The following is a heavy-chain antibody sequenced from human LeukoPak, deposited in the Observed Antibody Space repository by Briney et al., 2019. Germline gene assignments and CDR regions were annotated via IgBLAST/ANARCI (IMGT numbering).Heavy chain of an antibody. Sequence: ASVKVSCKASGGTFSSYAISWVRQAPGQGLEWMGRIIPILGIANYAQKFQGRVTITADKSTSTAYMELSSLRSEDAAVYYCASHNNWRFDYWGQGTLVTVSS. CDR3: ASHNNWRFDY. V-gene: IGHV1-69*04. D-gene: IGHD1-1*01. CDR2: IIPILGIA. CDR1: GGTFSSYA. J-gene: IGHJ4*02.